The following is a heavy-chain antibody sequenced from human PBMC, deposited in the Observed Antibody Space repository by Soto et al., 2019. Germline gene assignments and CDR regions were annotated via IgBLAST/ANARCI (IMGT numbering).Heavy chain of an antibody. V-gene: IGHV3-21*01. Sequence: PGGSLRLSCAASGFTFSSYTIHWVRQAPGKGLEWVSSISSSSNYIYYADSVKGRFTISRDNAENSLYLQMNSLRAEDTAVYYCARGTTVVTRRFDYWAQRTLVTVSS. J-gene: IGHJ4*02. CDR1: GFTFSSYT. D-gene: IGHD2-21*02. CDR3: ARGTTVVTRRFDY. CDR2: ISSSSNYI.